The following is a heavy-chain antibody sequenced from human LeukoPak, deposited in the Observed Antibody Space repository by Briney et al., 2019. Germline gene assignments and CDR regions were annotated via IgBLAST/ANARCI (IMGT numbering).Heavy chain of an antibody. V-gene: IGHV3-48*03. CDR2: ISSSGSTI. CDR1: GFTFSSYE. J-gene: IGHJ5*02. Sequence: PGGSLRLSCAASGFTFSSYEMNWVRQAPGKGLEWVSYISSSGSTIYYADSVKGRFTISRDNAKNSLYLQMNSLRAEDMALYYCAKGANSGYDLLPPSFDPWGQGTLVTVSS. CDR3: AKGANSGYDLLPPSFDP. D-gene: IGHD5-12*01.